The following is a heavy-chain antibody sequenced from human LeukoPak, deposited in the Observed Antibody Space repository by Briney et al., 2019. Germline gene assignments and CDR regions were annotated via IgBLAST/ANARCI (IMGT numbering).Heavy chain of an antibody. D-gene: IGHD3-10*01. V-gene: IGHV3-48*01. CDR3: AREKGRGVISPYYDY. Sequence: GGSLRLSCAASGFTFSSYGMTWVRQAPGKGLEWVSYISSSSSTIYYADSVKGRFTISRDNAKNSLYLQMNSLRVEDTAVYYCAREKGRGVISPYYDYWGQGTLVTVSS. CDR2: ISSSSSTI. J-gene: IGHJ4*02. CDR1: GFTFSSYG.